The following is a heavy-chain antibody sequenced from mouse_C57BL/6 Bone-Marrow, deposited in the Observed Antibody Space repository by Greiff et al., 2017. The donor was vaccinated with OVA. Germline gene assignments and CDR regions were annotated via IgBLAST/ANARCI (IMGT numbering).Heavy chain of an antibody. CDR2: INPSSGYT. Sequence: VQLQQSGAELAKPGASVQLSCKASGYTFTSYCMHWVNQRPGQGLEWIGYINPSSGYTKYNQKFKDKATLTADKSSSTAYMQLSRLTYEDSAVYYCARSHLYYDYEDYVDYWGQGTTLTVSS. J-gene: IGHJ2*01. CDR3: ARSHLYYDYEDYVDY. V-gene: IGHV1-7*01. D-gene: IGHD2-4*01. CDR1: GYTFTSYC.